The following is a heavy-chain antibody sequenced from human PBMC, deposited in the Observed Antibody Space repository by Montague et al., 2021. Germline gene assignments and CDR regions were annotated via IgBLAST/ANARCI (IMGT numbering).Heavy chain of an antibody. CDR1: GDSINTYS. D-gene: IGHD1-26*01. J-gene: IGHJ6*03. Sequence: SETLSLTCTVFGDSINTYSWSWIRQPAGKGLEWIGRLSNGGSTNSNPPLKGRVSMSVDTSKNQFSLKLSSVTAADTAVYFCARDTVGASGYFYYYYMDVWGRGTTVTVSS. V-gene: IGHV4-4*07. CDR2: LSNGGST. CDR3: ARDTVGASGYFYYYYMDV.